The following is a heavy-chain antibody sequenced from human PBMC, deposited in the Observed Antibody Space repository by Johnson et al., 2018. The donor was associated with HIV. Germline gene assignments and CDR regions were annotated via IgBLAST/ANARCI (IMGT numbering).Heavy chain of an antibody. D-gene: IGHD2-21*01. Sequence: QVQLVESGGGLVKPGGSLRLSCAASRFTFSDYYMSWIRQTPGKGLEWVALIWYDGSNKYYADSVKGRFTISRDNAKNTLFLQMNSLRAEDTAMYFCARGGPFHAFDIWGHGTTVTVSS. CDR1: RFTFSDYY. CDR3: ARGGPFHAFDI. CDR2: IWYDGSNK. J-gene: IGHJ3*02. V-gene: IGHV3-33*08.